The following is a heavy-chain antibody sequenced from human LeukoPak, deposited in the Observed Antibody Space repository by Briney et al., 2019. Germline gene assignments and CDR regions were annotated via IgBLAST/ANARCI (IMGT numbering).Heavy chain of an antibody. CDR1: GFTFTSSA. Sequence: GTSVKVSCKASGFTFTSSAVQWVRQARGQRLEWIGWIVVGSGNTNYAQKLQERVTITRDMSTSTAYMELTSLRYEDTAVYYCAADLPYSNYGPLDYWGQGTLVTVSS. D-gene: IGHD4-11*01. V-gene: IGHV1-58*01. J-gene: IGHJ4*02. CDR2: IVVGSGNT. CDR3: AADLPYSNYGPLDY.